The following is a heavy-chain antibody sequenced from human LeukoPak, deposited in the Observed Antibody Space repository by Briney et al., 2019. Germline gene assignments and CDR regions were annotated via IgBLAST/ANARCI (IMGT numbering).Heavy chain of an antibody. CDR3: AKDFAVVTPPMALLDW. V-gene: IGHV3-23*01. CDR1: GFTFSSYA. Sequence: GGSLRLSCAASGFTFSSYAMSWVRQAPGKGLEWVSAISGSGGSTYYADPVKGRFTISRDNSKNTLYLQMNSLRAEDTAVYYCAKDFAVVTPPMALLDWWGQGTLVTVSS. CDR2: ISGSGGST. J-gene: IGHJ4*02. D-gene: IGHD4-23*01.